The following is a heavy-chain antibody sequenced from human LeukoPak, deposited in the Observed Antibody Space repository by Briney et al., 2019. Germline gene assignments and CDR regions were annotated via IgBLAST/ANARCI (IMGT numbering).Heavy chain of an antibody. CDR1: GFTFSYYG. D-gene: IGHD1-1*01. V-gene: IGHV3-23*01. Sequence: GGSLRLSCAASGFTFSYYGMSWVRQAPGKGLEWVSSVNSGDGTYYADSVRGRFTISRDKSRNTLYLQMNSLRADDTAIYYCAKRQPYYFDYWGQGTLATVSS. CDR2: VNSGDGT. J-gene: IGHJ4*02. CDR3: AKRQPYYFDY.